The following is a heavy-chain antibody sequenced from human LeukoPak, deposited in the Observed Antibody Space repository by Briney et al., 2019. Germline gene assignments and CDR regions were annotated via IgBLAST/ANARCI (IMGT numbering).Heavy chain of an antibody. CDR3: ASLRFAEVVGMAYDYSMDA. CDR1: GVSFSGYY. V-gene: IGHV4-34*01. D-gene: IGHD6-19*01. J-gene: IGHJ6*04. CDR2: INNSGST. Sequence: PSESLSLTCAVYGVSFSGYYWSWVRQPPGKGLEWVGEINNSGSTNYNPSLKRRVTISVDTSKDQFSLKLSSVTAADTAVYYCASLRFAEVVGMAYDYSMDAWGEGTTGTVSS.